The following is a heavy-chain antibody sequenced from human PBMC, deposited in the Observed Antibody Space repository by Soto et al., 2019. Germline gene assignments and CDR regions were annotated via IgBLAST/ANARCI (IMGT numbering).Heavy chain of an antibody. J-gene: IGHJ4*02. D-gene: IGHD2-15*01. CDR1: GFTFSSYA. CDR2: ISGSGGST. CDR3: ASKKGYCSGCSCYLDD. V-gene: IGHV3-23*01. Sequence: EVQLLESGGGLVQPGGSLRLSCAASGFTFSSYAMSWVRQPPGKGLSWVSAISGSGGSTYYADSVKGLFTISRDNSQTALDLQMNSLTADDTAVYYCASKKGYCSGCSCYLDDWGQGALVIVSS.